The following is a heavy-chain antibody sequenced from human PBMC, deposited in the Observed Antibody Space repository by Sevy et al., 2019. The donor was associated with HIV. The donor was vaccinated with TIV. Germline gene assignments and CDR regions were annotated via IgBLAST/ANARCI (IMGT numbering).Heavy chain of an antibody. V-gene: IGHV3-30-3*01. D-gene: IGHD2-15*01. Sequence: GGSLRLSCAASGFTFSSCAMHWVRQAPRKGLEWVSVISYDGSNKYYADSVKGRFTISRDNSKNTLYLQMNSLRAEDTAVYYCARQYCSGGSCYFGADAFDIWGQGTMVTVSS. CDR1: GFTFSSCA. J-gene: IGHJ3*02. CDR3: ARQYCSGGSCYFGADAFDI. CDR2: ISYDGSNK.